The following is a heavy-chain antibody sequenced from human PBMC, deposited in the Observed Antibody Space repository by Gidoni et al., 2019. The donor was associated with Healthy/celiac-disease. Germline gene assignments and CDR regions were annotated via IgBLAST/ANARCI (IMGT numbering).Heavy chain of an antibody. V-gene: IGHV4-39*01. Sequence: QLQLQESGPGLVKPSETLSLTCTVSGGSISSSSYYWGWIRQPPGKGLEWIGSIYYSGSTYYNPSLKSRVTISVDTSKNQSSLKLSSVTAADTAVYYCARHPLFGDAGVDYWGQGTLVTVSS. J-gene: IGHJ4*02. CDR1: GGSISSSSYY. CDR3: ARHPLFGDAGVDY. D-gene: IGHD3-10*01. CDR2: IYYSGST.